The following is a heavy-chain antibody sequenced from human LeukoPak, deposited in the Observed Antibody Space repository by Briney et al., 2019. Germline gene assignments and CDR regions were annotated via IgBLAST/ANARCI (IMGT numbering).Heavy chain of an antibody. Sequence: GGSLRLSCAASGFSFSSEYMNWVRQAPGKGLEWVSVIYSDDSTYYTHSVKGRFTISRDNSKNTLYLQMNGLRVEDTAFYYCARDLAYSRLDYWGQGMLVTVSS. CDR3: ARDLAYSRLDY. D-gene: IGHD5-18*01. CDR1: GFSFSSEY. J-gene: IGHJ4*02. CDR2: IYSDDST. V-gene: IGHV3-53*01.